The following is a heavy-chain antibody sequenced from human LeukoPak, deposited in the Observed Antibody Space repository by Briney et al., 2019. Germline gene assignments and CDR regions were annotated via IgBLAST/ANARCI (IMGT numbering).Heavy chain of an antibody. CDR2: ISSSGSTI. CDR3: ARRRYNWNAIDY. D-gene: IGHD1-20*01. Sequence: GGSLRLSCAASGFTFSSYAMSWVRQAPGKGLEWVSYISSSGSTIYYADSVKGRFTISRDNAKNSLYLQMNSLRAEDTAVYYCARRRYNWNAIDYWGQGTLVTVSS. V-gene: IGHV3-48*04. CDR1: GFTFSSYA. J-gene: IGHJ4*02.